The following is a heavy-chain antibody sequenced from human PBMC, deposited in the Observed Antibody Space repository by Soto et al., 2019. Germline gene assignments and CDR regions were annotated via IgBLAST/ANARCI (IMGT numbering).Heavy chain of an antibody. CDR2: IIPIFNSV. V-gene: IGHV1-69*01. J-gene: IGHJ4*02. CDR3: ASTRWINLWILFEY. D-gene: IGHD5-18*01. CDR1: GGSFSSYP. Sequence: QVQLVQSGAEVKKPGSSVKVSCKASGGSFSSYPISWVRQAPGQGLEWMGGIIPIFNSVNYTQKFQGRVSITADEYMSTVYMELSSLRSEDTAVYYCASTRWINLWILFEYWGQGTRVIVSS.